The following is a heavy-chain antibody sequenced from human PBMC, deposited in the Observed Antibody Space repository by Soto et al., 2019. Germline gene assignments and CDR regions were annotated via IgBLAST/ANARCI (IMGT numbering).Heavy chain of an antibody. CDR2: IYHNRNT. Sequence: QLQLQESGSGLVKPSQTLSLTCAVSGGSISSGGYSWSWFRQPPGKGLEWIGYIYHNRNTYYNPTLKSRVNISVDRIKNQFTMKLSSVTGAGTALYYCAGVPTPWGHGTLVTISS. CDR1: GGSISSGGYS. J-gene: IGHJ5*02. CDR3: AGVPTP. V-gene: IGHV4-30-2*01.